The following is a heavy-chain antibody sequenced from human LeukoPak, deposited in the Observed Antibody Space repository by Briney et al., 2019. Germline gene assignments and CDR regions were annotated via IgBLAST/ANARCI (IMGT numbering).Heavy chain of an antibody. J-gene: IGHJ6*02. Sequence: ASVKVSCKASGYTFTSYDINWVRQATGQGLEWMGWMNPNSGNTGYAQKFQGRVTMTRNTSISTAYMELSSLRSEDTAVYYCARLISYCSGGSCYSSYYYYYGMDVWGQGTTVTVSS. CDR2: MNPNSGNT. CDR1: GYTFTSYD. D-gene: IGHD2-15*01. V-gene: IGHV1-8*01. CDR3: ARLISYCSGGSCYSSYYYYYGMDV.